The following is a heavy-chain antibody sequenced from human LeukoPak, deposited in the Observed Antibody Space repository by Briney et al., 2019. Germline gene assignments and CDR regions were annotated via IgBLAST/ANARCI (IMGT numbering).Heavy chain of an antibody. Sequence: GGSLRLSCAASGFTFSSYWMSWVRQAPGKGLEWVANIKQDGSEKYYVDSVRGRFTISRDNAKTSLYLQMNSLRAEDTAVYYCARHLSGVTGYTYGRGIDYWGQGTLVTVSS. CDR3: ARHLSGVTGYTYGRGIDY. CDR1: GFTFSSYW. J-gene: IGHJ4*02. V-gene: IGHV3-7*01. CDR2: IKQDGSEK. D-gene: IGHD5-18*01.